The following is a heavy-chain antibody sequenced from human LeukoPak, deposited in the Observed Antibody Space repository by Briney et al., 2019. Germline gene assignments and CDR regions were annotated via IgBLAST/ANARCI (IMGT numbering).Heavy chain of an antibody. V-gene: IGHV4-59*01. Sequence: SETLSLTGTVSGGSISGYYWSWLRQPPGKGREGSGYIHYNGNTYYSPSLTSRVTISLDTSKNQFSLKRSSVTAADTALYYCARFPWSGAPNWFDPWGQGTLVTVSS. CDR3: ARFPWSGAPNWFDP. CDR2: IHYNGNT. CDR1: GGSISGYY. D-gene: IGHD3-3*01. J-gene: IGHJ5*02.